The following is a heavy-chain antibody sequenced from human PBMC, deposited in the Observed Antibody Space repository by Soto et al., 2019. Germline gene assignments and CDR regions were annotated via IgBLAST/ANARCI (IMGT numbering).Heavy chain of an antibody. Sequence: GGSLRLSCEASGFSFSDDWMHWVRQAPGKGLVWVSSVSSVGSTTDYADSAKGRFTISRDNAKNTLYLQMNSLGAEDTAVYYCVRGKYSGSYFFDYWGQGTLVTVSS. J-gene: IGHJ4*02. CDR2: VSSVGSTT. CDR1: GFSFSDDW. V-gene: IGHV3-74*01. D-gene: IGHD1-26*01. CDR3: VRGKYSGSYFFDY.